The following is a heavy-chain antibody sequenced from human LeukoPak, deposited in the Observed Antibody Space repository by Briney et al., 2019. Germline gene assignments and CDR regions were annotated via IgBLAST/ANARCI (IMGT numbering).Heavy chain of an antibody. CDR2: ISYDGSNK. CDR3: AKSGLYYYDSSVYRTDQPPCY. V-gene: IGHV3-30*18. D-gene: IGHD3-22*01. Sequence: PGGSLRLSCAASGFTFSSYGMRWVRQAPGKGLEWVAVISYDGSNKYYADSVKGRFTISRDNSKNTLYLQMNSLRAEDTAVYYCAKSGLYYYDSSVYRTDQPPCYWGQGTLVTVSS. J-gene: IGHJ4*02. CDR1: GFTFSSYG.